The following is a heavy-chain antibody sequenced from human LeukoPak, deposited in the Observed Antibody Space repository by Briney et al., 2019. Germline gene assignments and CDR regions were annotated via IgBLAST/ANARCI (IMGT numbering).Heavy chain of an antibody. J-gene: IGHJ4*02. D-gene: IGHD3-10*01. CDR2: IYYSGST. CDR1: GYSISSGYY. Sequence: PSETLSLTCTVSGYSISSGYYWGWIRQPPGKGLEWIGSIYYSGSTYYNPSLKSRVTISVDTSKNQFSLKLSSVTAADTAVYYCARKFGPYEVWGQGTLVTVSS. CDR3: ARKFGPYEV. V-gene: IGHV4-38-2*02.